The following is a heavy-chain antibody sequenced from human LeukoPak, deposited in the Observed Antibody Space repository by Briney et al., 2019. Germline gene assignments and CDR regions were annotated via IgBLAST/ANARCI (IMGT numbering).Heavy chain of an antibody. Sequence: SETLSLTCTVSGGSISSYYWSWIRQPPGKGLEWIGYIYYSGSTNYNPSLKSRVTISVDTSKNQFSLKLNSVAAADTAVYYCARHYDFWSGPDYWGQGTLVTVSS. CDR1: GGSISSYY. V-gene: IGHV4-59*08. CDR2: IYYSGST. CDR3: ARHYDFWSGPDY. J-gene: IGHJ4*02. D-gene: IGHD3-3*01.